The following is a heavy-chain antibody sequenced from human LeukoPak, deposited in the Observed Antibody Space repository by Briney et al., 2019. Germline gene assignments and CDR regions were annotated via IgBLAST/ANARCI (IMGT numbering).Heavy chain of an antibody. CDR3: ARGRPWPGTEI. CDR1: GGSISSYY. CDR2: IYYSGST. J-gene: IGHJ3*02. Sequence: SETLSLTCTVSGGSISSYYWSWIRQPPGKGLEWIGYIYYSGSTNYNPSLKSRVTISVDTSKNQFSLKLSSVTAADTAVYYCARGRPWPGTEIWGQGTMVTVSS. D-gene: IGHD3-10*01. V-gene: IGHV4-59*08.